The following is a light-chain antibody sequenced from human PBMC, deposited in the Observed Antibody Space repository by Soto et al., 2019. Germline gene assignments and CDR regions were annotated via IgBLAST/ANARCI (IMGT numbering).Light chain of an antibody. V-gene: IGLV2-8*01. CDR3: CSYAGSSTLV. CDR2: EVT. Sequence: QSALTQPPSASGSPGQSVTISCTGTSSDVGGYDYVSWYQQRPGKAPKLLIHEVTKRPSGVPDRFSGSKSGNTASLTISGLQAEDEADYYCCSYAGSSTLVFGGGTKVTVL. J-gene: IGLJ3*02. CDR1: SSDVGGYDY.